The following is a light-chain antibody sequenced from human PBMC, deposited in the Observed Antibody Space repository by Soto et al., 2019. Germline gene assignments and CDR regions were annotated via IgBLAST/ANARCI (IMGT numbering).Light chain of an antibody. CDR1: QSISSY. CDR3: QQRSTWPRWT. V-gene: IGKV3-11*01. Sequence: ESVLTQSPATLSLSPGERATLSCRASQSISSYFAWYQQKPGQAPRLLIYDTSTRATGIPARFSDSGSGTDLTLTISSLEPEDFAVYYCQQRSTWPRWTFGQGTKVEIK. CDR2: DTS. J-gene: IGKJ1*01.